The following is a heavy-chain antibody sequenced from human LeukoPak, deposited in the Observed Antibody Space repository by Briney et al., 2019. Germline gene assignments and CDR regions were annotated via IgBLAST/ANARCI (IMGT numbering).Heavy chain of an antibody. V-gene: IGHV5-51*01. CDR3: ARSPPILGYDYFDY. Sequence: GESLKISCKGSGYSFTSYWIGWVRPMPGKGLEWMGIIYPGDSDTRYSPSFQGQVTISADKSITTAYLQWSSLKASDTAMYYCARSPPILGYDYFDYWGREPWSPSPQ. D-gene: IGHD7-27*01. CDR2: IYPGDSDT. J-gene: IGHJ4*02. CDR1: GYSFTSYW.